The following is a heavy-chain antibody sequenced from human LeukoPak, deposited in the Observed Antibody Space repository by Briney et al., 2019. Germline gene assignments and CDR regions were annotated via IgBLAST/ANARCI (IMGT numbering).Heavy chain of an antibody. V-gene: IGHV3-21*01. Sequence: GGSLRLSCAASGFTFSSYSMNWVRQAPGKGLEWVSSISSSSSYIYYADSVKGRFTISRDNAKNSLYLQMNSLRAEDTAVYYCARDPHTLTDYYYYYYMDVWGKGTTVTVSS. J-gene: IGHJ6*03. CDR2: ISSSSSYI. CDR1: GFTFSSYS. CDR3: ARDPHTLTDYYYYYYMDV.